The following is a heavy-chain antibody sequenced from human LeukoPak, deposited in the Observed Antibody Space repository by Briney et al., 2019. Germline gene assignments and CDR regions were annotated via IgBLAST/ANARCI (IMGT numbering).Heavy chain of an antibody. D-gene: IGHD6-13*01. CDR1: GYTFTGYY. V-gene: IGHV1-2*02. CDR3: ARDLVDSSSWIVYFSY. CDR2: INPNSGGT. Sequence: ASVKVSCKASGYTFTGYYMHWVRQAPGQGLEWMGWINPNSGGTNYAQKFQGRVTMTRDTSISTAYMELSRLRSDDTAVYYCARDLVDSSSWIVYFSYWGQGTLVTVSS. J-gene: IGHJ4*02.